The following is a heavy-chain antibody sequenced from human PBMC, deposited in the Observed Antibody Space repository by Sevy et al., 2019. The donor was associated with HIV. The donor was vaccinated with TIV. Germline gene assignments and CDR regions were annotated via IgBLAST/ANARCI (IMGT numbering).Heavy chain of an antibody. CDR2: IKSKTDGGTT. CDR1: GFTFSNAW. V-gene: IGHV3-15*01. D-gene: IGHD2-15*01. Sequence: GGSLRLSCAASGFTFSNAWMSWVRQAPGKGLEWVGHIKSKTDGGTTDYAAPVKGRFTISRDDSKNTLYLQMNSLKTEDTAVYYCTTDTSAVEFDYWGQGTLVTVSS. CDR3: TTDTSAVEFDY. J-gene: IGHJ4*02.